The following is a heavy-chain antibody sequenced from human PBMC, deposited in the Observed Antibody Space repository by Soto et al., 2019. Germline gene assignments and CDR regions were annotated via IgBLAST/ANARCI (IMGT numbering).Heavy chain of an antibody. CDR1: GFTFSSYG. CDR2: IWYDGSNK. Sequence: GGSLRLSCAASGFTFSSYGMHWVRQAPGKGLEWVAVIWYDGSNKFYADSVKGRFTISRDNSKNTLYLQMNSLRAEDTAVYYCARGLEYDILTGYYPLCDYWGQGTLVTVSS. V-gene: IGHV3-33*01. CDR3: ARGLEYDILTGYYPLCDY. J-gene: IGHJ4*02. D-gene: IGHD3-9*01.